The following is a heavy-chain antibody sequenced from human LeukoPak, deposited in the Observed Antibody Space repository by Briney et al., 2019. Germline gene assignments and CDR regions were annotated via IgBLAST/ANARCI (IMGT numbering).Heavy chain of an antibody. V-gene: IGHV1-46*01. CDR2: IIPSSGST. D-gene: IGHD3-16*01. CDR3: ASGVGY. J-gene: IGHJ4*02. CDR1: GYSFTTYY. Sequence: ALVKVSCKASGYSFTTYYVHWVRQAPGQGLEWVGIIIPSSGSTKYAQKFQGRVTMTRDTSTSTVYMELSSLRSEDTAVYFCASGVGYWGQGTLVTVSS.